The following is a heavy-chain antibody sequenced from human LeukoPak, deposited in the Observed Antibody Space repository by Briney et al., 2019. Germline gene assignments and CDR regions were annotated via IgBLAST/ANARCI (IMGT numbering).Heavy chain of an antibody. CDR2: IYYSGIT. D-gene: IGHD1-26*01. V-gene: IGHV4-59*11. CDR1: GGSISSHY. J-gene: IGHJ4*02. CDR3: ARDQSGAYIFDY. Sequence: SETLSLTGTVSGGSISSHYWSWIRHFPGKGLEWMGSIYYSGITSYNPSLKSRVTLSVHTSKNQFSLRLSSVAAADTAVYYCARDQSGAYIFDYWGQGTLVTVSS.